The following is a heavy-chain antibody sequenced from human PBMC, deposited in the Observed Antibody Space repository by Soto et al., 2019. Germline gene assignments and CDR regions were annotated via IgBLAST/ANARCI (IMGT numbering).Heavy chain of an antibody. J-gene: IGHJ4*02. CDR1: GDTFTGYY. Sequence: ASVKVSCKASGDTFTGYYMHWVRQAPGQGLEWMGWINPNSGGTNYAQKFQGWVTMTRDTSISTAYMELSRLRSDDTAVYYCARQNTAMGRYYFAYWGQGTLVTVSS. D-gene: IGHD5-18*01. CDR2: INPNSGGT. V-gene: IGHV1-2*04. CDR3: ARQNTAMGRYYFAY.